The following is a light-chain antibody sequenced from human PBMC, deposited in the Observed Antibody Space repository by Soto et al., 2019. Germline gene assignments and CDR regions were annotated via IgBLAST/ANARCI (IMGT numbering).Light chain of an antibody. CDR2: SND. V-gene: IGLV1-40*01. J-gene: IGLJ3*02. CDR1: SSNIGAGYD. CDR3: AAWDDSLAWV. Sequence: QSVLTQPPSVSGAPGQRVTISCTGSSSNIGAGYDVHWYQQLPGTAPKLLIYSNDQRPSGVPDRFSASKSSTSASLAINGLQSADEAVYYCAAWDDSLAWVFGGGTKLTVL.